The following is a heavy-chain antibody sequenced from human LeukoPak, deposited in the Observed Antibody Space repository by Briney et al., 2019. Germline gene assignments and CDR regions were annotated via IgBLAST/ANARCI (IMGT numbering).Heavy chain of an antibody. CDR1: GFTFSNYW. CDR3: AKSAINWNPDVGDY. V-gene: IGHV3-74*01. Sequence: HPGGSLRLSCAASGFTFSNYWMHWVRQAPGKGLVWVSRTNSDGSTTNYADSVKGRFTISRDNAKNTLFLQMNSLRAEDTAVYYCAKSAINWNPDVGDYWGQGTLVTVSS. CDR2: TNSDGSTT. D-gene: IGHD1-1*01. J-gene: IGHJ4*02.